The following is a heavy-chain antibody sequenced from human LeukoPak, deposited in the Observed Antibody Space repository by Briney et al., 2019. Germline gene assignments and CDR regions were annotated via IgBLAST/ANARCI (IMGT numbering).Heavy chain of an antibody. D-gene: IGHD3-22*01. CDR2: IYTSGST. Sequence: SETLSLTCTVSGGSISSYYWSWIRQPAGEGLEWIGRIYTSGSTNYSPSLKSRVTMSVDTSKNQFSLKLSSVTAADTAVYYCARDTYYYDSSGQNPPFDYWGQGTLVTVSS. J-gene: IGHJ4*02. V-gene: IGHV4-4*07. CDR3: ARDTYYYDSSGQNPPFDY. CDR1: GGSISSYY.